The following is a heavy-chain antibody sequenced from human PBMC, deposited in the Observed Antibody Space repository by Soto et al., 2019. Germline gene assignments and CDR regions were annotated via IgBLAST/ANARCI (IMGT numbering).Heavy chain of an antibody. J-gene: IGHJ4*02. CDR2: IYYSGST. Sequence: SETLSLTCTVSGGSISSSSYYWGWIRQPPGKGLEWIGSIYYSGSTYYNPSLKSRVTISVDTSKNQFSLKLSSVTAADTAVYYCASYPDFWSGYLPEDYWGQGTLVTVSS. CDR1: GGSISSSSYY. CDR3: ASYPDFWSGYLPEDY. V-gene: IGHV4-39*01. D-gene: IGHD3-3*01.